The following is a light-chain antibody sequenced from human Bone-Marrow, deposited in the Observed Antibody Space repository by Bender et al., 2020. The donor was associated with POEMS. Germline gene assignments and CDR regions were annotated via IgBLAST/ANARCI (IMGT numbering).Light chain of an antibody. J-gene: IGLJ3*02. CDR3: LLSYDGGFWV. CDR2: DTT. CDR1: TGPATSVNY. Sequence: VVVPQEPPLTVSPGGTVIPPCGPSTGPATSVNYAYWFQKKPGQAPPTLIYDTTKKRSWTPARFSGSLLGGKAALTLSGAQPEDESEYYCLLSYDGGFWVFGGGTKLTVL. V-gene: IGLV7-46*01.